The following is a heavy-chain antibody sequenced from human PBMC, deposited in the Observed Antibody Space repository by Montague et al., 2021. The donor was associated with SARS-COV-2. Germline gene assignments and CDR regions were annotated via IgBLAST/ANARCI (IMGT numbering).Heavy chain of an antibody. Sequence: PALVKPTQTLTLTCTFSGFSLSTPNVGVGWIRQPPGKALEWVAVIYSNDEERYSPPLRNRLTITKDTAKNQVVLSLTYVDPVDTATYYCAHLIRYYDIFTGIPFDYWGQGSQVTVSS. V-gene: IGHV2-5*01. CDR3: AHLIRYYDIFTGIPFDY. D-gene: IGHD3-9*01. CDR2: IYSNDEE. J-gene: IGHJ4*02. CDR1: GFSLSTPNVG.